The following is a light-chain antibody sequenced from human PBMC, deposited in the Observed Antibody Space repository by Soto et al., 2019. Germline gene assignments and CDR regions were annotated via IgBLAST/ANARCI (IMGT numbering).Light chain of an antibody. CDR3: QQYYSIPKT. Sequence: DIVMTQSPDSLAVSLGERATINCKSSQSVLYDSNNKNYLAWYQQKPGQPPKLLIYWASTRESGVPDRFSGTGSGTDFTLTISSLQAEDVAVYYCQQYYSIPKTFGQGTKADMK. CDR1: QSVLYDSNNKNY. V-gene: IGKV4-1*01. CDR2: WAS. J-gene: IGKJ1*01.